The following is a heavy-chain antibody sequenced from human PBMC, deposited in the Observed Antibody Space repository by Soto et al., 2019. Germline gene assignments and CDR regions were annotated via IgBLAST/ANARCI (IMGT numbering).Heavy chain of an antibody. D-gene: IGHD2-2*01. J-gene: IGHJ6*02. CDR1: GFTFSSYS. V-gene: IGHV3-21*01. CDR3: ARDGIHCSSTSCYAFVSYYYYGMDV. CDR2: ISSSSSYI. Sequence: EVQLVESGGGLVKPGGSLRLSCAASGFTFSSYSMNWVRQAPGKGLEWVSSISSSSSYIYYADSVKGRITISSDNAKNSLYLQMNSLRDEDTAVYYCARDGIHCSSTSCYAFVSYYYYGMDVWGQGTTVTVSS.